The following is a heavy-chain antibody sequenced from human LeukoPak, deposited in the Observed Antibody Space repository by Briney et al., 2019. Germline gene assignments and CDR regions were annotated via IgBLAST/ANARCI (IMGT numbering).Heavy chain of an antibody. CDR1: GGSISSYY. V-gene: IGHV4-59*12. CDR3: ARLYYGSGSYYKSDAFDN. CDR2: IYYSGST. J-gene: IGHJ3*02. D-gene: IGHD3-10*01. Sequence: SETLSLTCTVSGGSISSYYWSWIRQPPGKGLEWIGYIYYSGSTNYNPSLKSRVTISVDTSKNQFSLKLSSVTAADTAVYYCARLYYGSGSYYKSDAFDNWGQGTMVTVSS.